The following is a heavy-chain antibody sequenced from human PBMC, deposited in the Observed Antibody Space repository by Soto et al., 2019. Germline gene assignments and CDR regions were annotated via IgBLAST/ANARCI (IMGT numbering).Heavy chain of an antibody. CDR2: ISSSSSYT. CDR1: GFTFSYYY. Sequence: GGSLRLSCAASGFTFSYYYMSWIRQAPGKGLEWVSYISSSSSYTNYADSVKGRFTISRDNAKNSLYLQMNSLRAEDTAVYYCARXRYGSSWYGSYYYYYGMDVWGQGTTVTVSS. V-gene: IGHV3-11*06. CDR3: ARXRYGSSWYGSYYYYYGMDV. J-gene: IGHJ6*02. D-gene: IGHD6-13*01.